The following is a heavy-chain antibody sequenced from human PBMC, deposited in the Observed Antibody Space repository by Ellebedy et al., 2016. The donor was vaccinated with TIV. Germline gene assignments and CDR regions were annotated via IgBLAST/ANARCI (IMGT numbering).Heavy chain of an antibody. CDR1: GGTFSNYV. J-gene: IGHJ4*02. Sequence: AASVKVSCKASGGTFSNYVISWVRQAPGQGLEWMGWISVYNGNTNYAQNLQGRVTMTTDTSTSTAYIELRSLRSDDTAVYYCARDFYSWYGQWLGTSMNWYYFDYWGQGTLVTVSS. V-gene: IGHV1-18*01. CDR2: ISVYNGNT. D-gene: IGHD6-19*01. CDR3: ARDFYSWYGQWLGTSMNWYYFDY.